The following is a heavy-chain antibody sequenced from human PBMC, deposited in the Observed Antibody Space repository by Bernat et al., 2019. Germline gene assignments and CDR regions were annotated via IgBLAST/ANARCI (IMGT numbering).Heavy chain of an antibody. CDR3: ARGGISNTPTDQ. CDR2: INEGGSVE. Sequence: EVQLVESGGDWVQPGGSLRLSCVASGFTFSNHWMTWVRQAPGKGLEWVANINEGGSVEHYLDSVKGRFSISRENAKNSLSLQMTSLRGEDTAVYYCARGGISNTPTDQWGQGTLVTVSS. D-gene: IGHD4-11*01. J-gene: IGHJ5*02. CDR1: GFTFSNHW. V-gene: IGHV3-7*04.